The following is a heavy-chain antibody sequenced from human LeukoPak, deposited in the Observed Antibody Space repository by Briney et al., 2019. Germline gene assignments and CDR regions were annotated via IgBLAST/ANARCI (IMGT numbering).Heavy chain of an antibody. CDR3: ALRFSGDYYYGMDV. Sequence: GGSLRLSCAASGFTFSSYGMHWVRQAPGKGLEWVAVISYDGSNKYYADSVKGRFTISRDNSKNTLYLQMNSLRAEDTAVYYCALRFSGDYYYGMDVWGQGTTVTVSS. D-gene: IGHD3-3*01. V-gene: IGHV3-30*03. CDR1: GFTFSSYG. J-gene: IGHJ6*02. CDR2: ISYDGSNK.